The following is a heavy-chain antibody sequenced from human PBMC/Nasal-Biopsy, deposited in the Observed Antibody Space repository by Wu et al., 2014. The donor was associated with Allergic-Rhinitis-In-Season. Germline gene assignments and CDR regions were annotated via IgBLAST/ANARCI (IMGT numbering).Heavy chain of an antibody. CDR2: IYWDDDK. CDR3: AYRPGSSSQYAYFDS. V-gene: IGHV2-5*02. CDR1: GFSLSTTGVG. D-gene: IGHD6-13*01. Sequence: LVKPTQTLTLTCTFSGFSLSTTGVGVGWIRQPPGKALEWLALIYWDDDKRYRPSLKSRLTITKDTSKNQVVLTMTNMDPVDTATYYCAYRPGSSSQYAYFDSWGQGTLVTVSS. J-gene: IGHJ4*02.